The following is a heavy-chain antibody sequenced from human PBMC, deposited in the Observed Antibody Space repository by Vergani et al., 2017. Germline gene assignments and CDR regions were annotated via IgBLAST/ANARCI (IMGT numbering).Heavy chain of an antibody. Sequence: QVQLVQSGAEVKKPGASVKVSFPASGYPFTGYYMPLFLQAPGQGLEWMGWINPNSGGTNYAQKFQGRVTMTRDTSISTAYMELSRLRSDDTAVYYCARGDSSGYGLDYWGQGTLVTVSS. D-gene: IGHD3-22*01. CDR1: GYPFTGYY. CDR3: ARGDSSGYGLDY. CDR2: INPNSGGT. J-gene: IGHJ4*02. V-gene: IGHV1-2*02.